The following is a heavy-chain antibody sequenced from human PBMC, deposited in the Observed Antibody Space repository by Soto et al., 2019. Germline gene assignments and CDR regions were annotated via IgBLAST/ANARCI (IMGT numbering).Heavy chain of an antibody. CDR1: GYSFSTYW. V-gene: IGHV5-51*01. D-gene: IGHD3-10*01. CDR3: AGGGVRGVITRTRDYYGMDV. CDR2: IYPGDSDT. J-gene: IGHJ6*02. Sequence: GEFLKISCEGSGYSFSTYWIGWVRQMPGKGLEWMEIIYPGDSDTRYSPSFQGQVTISADKSISTAYLQWSSLKASDTAMYYCAGGGVRGVITRTRDYYGMDVWGQGTTVTVSS.